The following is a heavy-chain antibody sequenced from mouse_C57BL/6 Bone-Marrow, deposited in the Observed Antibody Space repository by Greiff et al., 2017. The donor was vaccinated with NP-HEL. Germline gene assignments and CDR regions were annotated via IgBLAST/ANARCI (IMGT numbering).Heavy chain of an antibody. CDR1: GFSFNTYA. V-gene: IGHV10-1*01. Sequence: EVQLVESGGGLVQPKGSLKLSCAASGFSFNTYAMNWVRQAPGKGLEWVARIRSKSNNYATYYADSVKDRFTISRDDSESMLYLQMNNLKTEDTAMYYCVRQGRFSAMDYWGQGTSVTVSS. CDR2: IRSKSNNYAT. D-gene: IGHD3-3*01. J-gene: IGHJ4*01. CDR3: VRQGRFSAMDY.